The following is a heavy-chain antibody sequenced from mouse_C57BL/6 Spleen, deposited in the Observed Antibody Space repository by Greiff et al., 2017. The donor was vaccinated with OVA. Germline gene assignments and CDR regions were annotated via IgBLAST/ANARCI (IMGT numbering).Heavy chain of an antibody. J-gene: IGHJ1*03. CDR3: AREWGSTMVTRYWYFDV. V-gene: IGHV1-72*01. CDR1: GYTFTSYW. Sequence: QVQLQQPGAELVKPGASVKLSCKASGYTFTSYWMNWVKQRPGRGLEWIGRIDPNSGGNKYNEKFKSKSTLTVDKPSSTAYIQLSSLTSEDSAVYYCAREWGSTMVTRYWYFDVWGTETTVTVSS. CDR2: IDPNSGGN. D-gene: IGHD2-2*01.